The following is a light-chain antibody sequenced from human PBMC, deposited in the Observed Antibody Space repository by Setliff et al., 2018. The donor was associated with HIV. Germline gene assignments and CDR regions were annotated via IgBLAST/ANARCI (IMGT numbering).Light chain of an antibody. CDR2: QAT. V-gene: IGLV2-14*02. CDR1: SSDIGRYNL. J-gene: IGLJ1*01. Sequence: QSALTQPASVSGSPGQSITISCTGTSSDIGRYNLVSWYQQYPGKAPKLMIYQATKRPSGVSNRFSGSKSGNTASLTISGLQAEDEADYYCCSYTSTSTLGVFGTGTKVTVL. CDR3: CSYTSTSTLGV.